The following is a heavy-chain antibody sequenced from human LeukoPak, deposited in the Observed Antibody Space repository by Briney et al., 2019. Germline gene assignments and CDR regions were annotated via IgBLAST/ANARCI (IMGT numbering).Heavy chain of an antibody. CDR2: ISAYNGNT. V-gene: IGHV1-18*01. CDR3: ARAIHYYDSSGYYRTATPFDY. J-gene: IGHJ4*02. Sequence: GASVKVSCKASGYTFTSYGISWVRQAPGQRLEWMGWISAYNGNTNYAQKLQGRVTMTTDTSTSTAYMELRSLRSDDTAVYYCARAIHYYDSSGYYRTATPFDYWGQGTLVTVSS. D-gene: IGHD3-22*01. CDR1: GYTFTSYG.